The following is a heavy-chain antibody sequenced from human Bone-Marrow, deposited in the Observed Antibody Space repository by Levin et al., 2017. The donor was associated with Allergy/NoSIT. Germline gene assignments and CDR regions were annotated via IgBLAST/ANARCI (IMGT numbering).Heavy chain of an antibody. V-gene: IGHV3-30*03. CDR1: GLTFGRYE. CDR2: MSADGSKI. D-gene: IGHD2-15*01. J-gene: IGHJ4*02. CDR3: ATELLRIAQPRDY. Sequence: GESLKISCVVSGLTFGRYEMHWVRQAPGKGLEWVALMSADGSKINYADSVKGRFTISRDNSKNTMYLEMNSLRVEDMATYHCATELLRIAQPRDYWGQGTLVTVSS.